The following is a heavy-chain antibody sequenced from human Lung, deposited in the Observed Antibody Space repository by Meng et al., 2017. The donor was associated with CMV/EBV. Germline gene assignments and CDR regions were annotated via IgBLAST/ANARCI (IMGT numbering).Heavy chain of an antibody. CDR2: INHSGST. J-gene: IGHJ6*02. CDR1: GGSFSGYY. D-gene: IGHD3-3*01. CDR3: ARGRGFWSGSRYYYYGMDV. V-gene: IGHV4-34*01. Sequence: SETLSLXCAVYGGSFSGYYWSWIRQPPGKGLEWIGEINHSGSTNYNPSLKSRVTISVDTSKNQFSLKLSSVTAANTAVYYCARGRGFWSGSRYYYYGMDVWGRGXTVTVSS.